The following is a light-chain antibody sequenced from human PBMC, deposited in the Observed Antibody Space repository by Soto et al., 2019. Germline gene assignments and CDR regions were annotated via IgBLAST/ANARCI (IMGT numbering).Light chain of an antibody. CDR1: NSNIGSNA. CDR3: AAWDDSLNGLV. V-gene: IGLV1-44*01. J-gene: IGLJ2*01. Sequence: QSVLTQPPSASGTPGQRVTISCSGSNSNIGSNAVSWYQQLPGTAPQLLIYNNNQRPSGVPDRFSGSKSGTSASLAISGLQSEDEADYYCAAWDDSLNGLVFGGGTKLTVL. CDR2: NNN.